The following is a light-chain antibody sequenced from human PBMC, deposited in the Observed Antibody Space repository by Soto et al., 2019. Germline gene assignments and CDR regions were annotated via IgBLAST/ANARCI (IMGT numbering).Light chain of an antibody. CDR3: QQYNDWPPS. J-gene: IGKJ4*01. Sequence: EIMLTQTPAILSASPGDAITLSCRASQRIGRDLAWYQQRRGQAPRLLIYGPSTRATGVPARFSGSGSGAESTLTITSLQAEDFAVYYCQQYNDWPPSFGGGTKVEI. V-gene: IGKV3-15*01. CDR2: GPS. CDR1: QRIGRD.